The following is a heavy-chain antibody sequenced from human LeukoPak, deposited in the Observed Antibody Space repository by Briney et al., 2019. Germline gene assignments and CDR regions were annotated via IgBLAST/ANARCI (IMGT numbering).Heavy chain of an antibody. V-gene: IGHV1-69*05. J-gene: IGHJ6*03. D-gene: IGHD3-3*01. CDR2: IILIFGTA. Sequence: SVKVTCKASGGTFSSYAFSWVRQAPAQGLEWMGRIILIFGTANYAHKFHVRDTITTAESTSTACMALSSLRSEDTAVDFCASPKPPISGFLEWSGSMDVWGKGTTVTVSS. CDR3: ASPKPPISGFLEWSGSMDV. CDR1: GGTFSSYA.